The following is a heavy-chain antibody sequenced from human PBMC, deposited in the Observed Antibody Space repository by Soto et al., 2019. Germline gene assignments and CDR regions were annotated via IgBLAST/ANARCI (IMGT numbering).Heavy chain of an antibody. CDR2: IYYSGST. J-gene: IGHJ4*02. CDR1: GGSISSYY. D-gene: IGHD6-13*01. V-gene: IGHV4-59*08. Sequence: SETLSLTCTVSGGSISSYYWSWIRQPPGKGLEWIGYIYYSGSTNYNPSLKSRVTISVDTSKNQFSLKLSSVTAADTAVYYCARHKAGNFDYWGQGTLVTVSS. CDR3: ARHKAGNFDY.